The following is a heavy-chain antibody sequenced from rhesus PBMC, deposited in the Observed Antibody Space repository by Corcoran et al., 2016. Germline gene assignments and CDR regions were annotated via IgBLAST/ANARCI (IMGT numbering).Heavy chain of an antibody. CDR3: ARDICTSTTCYVSYDV. CDR2: INGTSANT. J-gene: IGHJ5-1*01. CDR1: GGSITGYY. V-gene: IGHV4-73*01. D-gene: IGHD2-2*01. Sequence: QVKLQQWGEGLVKPSETLSLTCAVYGGSITGYYWSWIRQPPGKGLEWIGNINGTSANTNSNPSLKKRVAIEKDTSKNQFSLKLGSVTAADTAVYYCARDICTSTTCYVSYDVWGPGVLVTVSS.